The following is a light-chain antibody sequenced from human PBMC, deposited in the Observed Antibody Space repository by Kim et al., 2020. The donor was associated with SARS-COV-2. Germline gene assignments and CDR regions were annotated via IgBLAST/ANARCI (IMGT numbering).Light chain of an antibody. Sequence: QSVLTQPPSVSATSGQKVTISCSGDSSNIGINYVYWYQHLPGTAPKLLIYNNVKRPSGTPDRFSGSKSGTSASLDITGLRTEDEADYYCATWDNRLSAGVFGGGTKVTVL. CDR1: SSNIGINY. CDR3: ATWDNRLSAGV. CDR2: NNV. J-gene: IGLJ1*01. V-gene: IGLV1-51*01.